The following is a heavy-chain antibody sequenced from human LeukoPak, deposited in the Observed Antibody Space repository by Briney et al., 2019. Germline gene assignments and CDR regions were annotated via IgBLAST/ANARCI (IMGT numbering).Heavy chain of an antibody. CDR3: ARVGGSSDFDY. Sequence: PGGSLRLSCAASGFTFSTYWMHWVRQAPGKGLVWVSRIDTDGSSTTYADSVKGRFTISRDNAKNTLYLQMNSLRAEDTAVYYRARVGGSSDFDYWGQGTLVTVSS. D-gene: IGHD3-10*01. CDR1: GFTFSTYW. V-gene: IGHV3-74*01. J-gene: IGHJ4*02. CDR2: IDTDGSST.